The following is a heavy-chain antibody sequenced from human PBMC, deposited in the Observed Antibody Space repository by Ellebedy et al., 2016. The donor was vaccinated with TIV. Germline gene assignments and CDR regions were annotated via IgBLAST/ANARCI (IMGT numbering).Heavy chain of an antibody. CDR2: ISYDGSNK. D-gene: IGHD4-17*01. CDR1: GFTFSSYA. CDR3: ASQDDYGDYVFNY. V-gene: IGHV3-30-3*01. Sequence: GESLKISCAASGFTFSSYAMHWVRQAPGKGLEWVAVISYDGSNKYYADSVKGRFTISRDNSKNTLYLQMNSLRAEDTAVYYCASQDDYGDYVFNYWGQGTLVTVSS. J-gene: IGHJ4*02.